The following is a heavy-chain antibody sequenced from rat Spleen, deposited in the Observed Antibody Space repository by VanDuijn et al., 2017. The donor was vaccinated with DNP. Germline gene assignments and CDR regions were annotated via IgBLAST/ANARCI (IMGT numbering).Heavy chain of an antibody. D-gene: IGHD4-1*01. CDR2: ISSGGDSA. V-gene: IGHV5-7*01. CDR1: GLTFSHYG. J-gene: IGHJ3*01. Sequence: EVQVVQSGGGLVQPGRSLKLSCAVSGLTFSHYGMAWVRQAPKEGLEWVATISSGGDSAYYRDSVKGRFTISRDNTRRTLYLRLNSLRSEDTATYYCASGFGWFAYWGQGTLVTVSS. CDR3: ASGFGWFAY.